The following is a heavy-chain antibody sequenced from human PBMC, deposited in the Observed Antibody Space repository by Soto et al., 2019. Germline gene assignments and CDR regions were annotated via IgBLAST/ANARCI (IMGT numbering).Heavy chain of an antibody. V-gene: IGHV3-7*01. CDR2: IKQDGSDR. CDR3: ASHCSGTGCYGAFDY. CDR1: GFTFGTHW. J-gene: IGHJ4*02. D-gene: IGHD2-2*01. Sequence: GGSLRLSCAASGFTFGTHWMSWVRQAPGMGLEWVANIKQDGSDRYYVDSVKGRFTISRDNSKNSLYLQINSLRAEDTAVYYCASHCSGTGCYGAFDYWGQGTLVTVSS.